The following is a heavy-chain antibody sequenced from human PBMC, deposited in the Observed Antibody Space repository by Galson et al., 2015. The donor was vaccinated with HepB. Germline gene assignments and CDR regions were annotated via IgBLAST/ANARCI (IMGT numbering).Heavy chain of an antibody. J-gene: IGHJ6*02. CDR2: INTNTGNP. Sequence: SVKVSCKASGYTFTSYAMNWVRQAPGQGLEWMGWINTNTGNPTYAQGFTGRFVFSLDTSVSTAYLQICSLKAEDTAVYYCARGPKETVSGELLYYDFWSGYLGYYYYGMDVWGQGTTVTVSS. D-gene: IGHD3-3*01. CDR1: GYTFTSYA. V-gene: IGHV7-4-1*01. CDR3: ARGPKETVSGELLYYDFWSGYLGYYYYGMDV.